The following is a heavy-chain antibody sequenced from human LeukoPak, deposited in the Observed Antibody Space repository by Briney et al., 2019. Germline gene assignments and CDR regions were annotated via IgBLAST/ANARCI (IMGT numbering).Heavy chain of an antibody. CDR3: AKAKDRGVMKSFDY. D-gene: IGHD3-10*01. J-gene: IGHJ4*02. CDR1: EFTFGSYA. V-gene: IGHV3-23*01. CDR2: ISGSGGST. Sequence: GGSLRLSCAASEFTFGSYAMSWVRQAPGKGLEWVSAISGSGGSTYYADSVKGRFTISRDNSKNTLYLQMNSLRAEDTAVYYCAKAKDRGVMKSFDYWGQGTLVTVSS.